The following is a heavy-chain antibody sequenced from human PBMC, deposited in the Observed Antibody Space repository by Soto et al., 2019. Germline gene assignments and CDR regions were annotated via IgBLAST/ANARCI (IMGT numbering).Heavy chain of an antibody. V-gene: IGHV3-30-3*01. Sequence: QVQLVESGGGVVQPGRSLRLSCAASGFTFSSYAMHWVRKAPGQGLEWVAVISYDGSNKYYADSVKGRFTISRDNSKNPLYLQMISLRAEDTAVYYCARAPGGTHSYYYGMDVWGQGTTVTVSS. CDR3: ARAPGGTHSYYYGMDV. CDR2: ISYDGSNK. J-gene: IGHJ6*02. CDR1: GFTFSSYA. D-gene: IGHD1-1*01.